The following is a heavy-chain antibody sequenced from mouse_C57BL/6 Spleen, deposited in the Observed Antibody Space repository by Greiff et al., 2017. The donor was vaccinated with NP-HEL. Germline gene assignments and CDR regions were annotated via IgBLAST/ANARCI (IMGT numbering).Heavy chain of an antibody. V-gene: IGHV1-72*01. J-gene: IGHJ4*01. CDR3: ARYPPGGTRAMDY. D-gene: IGHD3-3*01. CDR1: GYTFTSYW. Sequence: VQLQESGAELVKPGASVKLSCKASGYTFTSYWMHWVKQRPGRGLEWIGRIDPNSGGTKYNEKFKSKATLTVDKPSSTANMQLSSLTCEDSAVYYCARYPPGGTRAMDYWGQGTSVTVSS. CDR2: IDPNSGGT.